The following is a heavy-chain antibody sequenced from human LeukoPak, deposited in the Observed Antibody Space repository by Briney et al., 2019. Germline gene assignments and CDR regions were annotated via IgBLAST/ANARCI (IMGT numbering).Heavy chain of an antibody. CDR2: ISWNSGRI. CDR1: GFTFDDYA. D-gene: IGHD5-18*01. V-gene: IGHV3-9*01. Sequence: PGRSLRLSCAASGFTFDDYAMHWVRLAPGKGLEWVSGISWNSGRIGYADSVKGRFTISRDNAKNFVYLQMNSLRPEDTALYYCSRARMGDGFNYVWGLGTLVTVSS. CDR3: SRARMGDGFNYV. J-gene: IGHJ4*02.